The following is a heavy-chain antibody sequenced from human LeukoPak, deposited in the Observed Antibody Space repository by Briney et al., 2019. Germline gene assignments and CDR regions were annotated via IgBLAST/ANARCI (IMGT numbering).Heavy chain of an antibody. CDR1: GGSISSGSYY. CDR2: IYTSGST. J-gene: IGHJ4*02. V-gene: IGHV4-61*02. CDR3: ARDGFGELVDY. Sequence: SQTLSLTCTVSGGSISSGSYYWSWLRQPAGTGLEWIGRIYTSGSTNYNPSLKSRVTISVDTSKNQFSLKLSSVTAADTAVYYCARDGFGELVDYWGQGTLVTVSS. D-gene: IGHD3-10*01.